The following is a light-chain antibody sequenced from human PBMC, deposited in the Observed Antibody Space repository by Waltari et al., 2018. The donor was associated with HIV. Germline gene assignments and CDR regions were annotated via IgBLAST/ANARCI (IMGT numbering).Light chain of an antibody. V-gene: IGLV1-44*01. J-gene: IGLJ2*01. CDR3: ATWDDTMSVV. CDR2: SNH. Sequence: QSPLTQTPSMSGAPGQRVHISCSGGPSNIGRNSVNWYRQHPGTAPNLPIYSNHQRPSSVPVRFSGSKSATSAFLVISGLQSDDEADYYCATWDDTMSVVFGGGTRLTVL. CDR1: PSNIGRNS.